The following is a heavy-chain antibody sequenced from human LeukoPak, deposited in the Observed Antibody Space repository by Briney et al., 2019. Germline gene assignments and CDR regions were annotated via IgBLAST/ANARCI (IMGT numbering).Heavy chain of an antibody. CDR2: IYYSGST. Sequence: SQTLSLTCTVSGGSISSGGYYWSWIRQHPGKGLEWIGYIYYSGSTYYNPSLKSRVTISVDTSKNQFSLKLSSVTAADTAVYYCATIPAARYYYYYGMDVWGQGTTVTVSS. V-gene: IGHV4-31*03. CDR1: GGSISSGGYY. D-gene: IGHD2-2*01. CDR3: ATIPAARYYYYYGMDV. J-gene: IGHJ6*02.